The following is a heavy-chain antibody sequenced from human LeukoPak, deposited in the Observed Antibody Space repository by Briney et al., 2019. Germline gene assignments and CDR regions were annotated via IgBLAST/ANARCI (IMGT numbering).Heavy chain of an antibody. J-gene: IGHJ4*02. D-gene: IGHD5-18*01. Sequence: SETLSLTCTVSGGSFSSSSHYWGWIRQPPGKGLEWIGSLYNSGSTDYNPSLRSRVTISVNPSKTHFSLKLTSVTAADTAVYYCARRAADSGYSYHVWGQGILVTVSS. CDR2: LYNSGST. V-gene: IGHV4-39*02. CDR1: GGSFSSSSHY. CDR3: ARRAADSGYSYHV.